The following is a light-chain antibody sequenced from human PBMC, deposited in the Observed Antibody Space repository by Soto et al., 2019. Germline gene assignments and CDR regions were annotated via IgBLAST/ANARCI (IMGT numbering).Light chain of an antibody. Sequence: DILLTQSPGSLSLSAGDRATLSCRASQSVSNNYLAWYQQKPGQAPRLLIYGASNRATGIPDRFSGSGSGTAFTLTISSLQSEDFAVYYCQQYNNWPRTFGQGTRLEIK. CDR2: GAS. J-gene: IGKJ5*01. CDR1: QSVSNN. V-gene: IGKV3D-15*01. CDR3: QQYNNWPRT.